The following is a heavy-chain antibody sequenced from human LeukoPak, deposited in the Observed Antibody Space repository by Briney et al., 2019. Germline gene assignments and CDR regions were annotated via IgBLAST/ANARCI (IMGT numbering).Heavy chain of an antibody. V-gene: IGHV3-7*04. Sequence: GGSLRLSCAASGLTFSAYWMSWVRQAPGRGLEWVASIKQDGSEKYYVDSVKGRFTISRDNAKNSLYLQMNSLRAEDTAVYYCARDSRGGYYYGMDVWGQGTTVTVPS. CDR1: GLTFSAYW. D-gene: IGHD3-10*01. CDR3: ARDSRGGYYYGMDV. CDR2: IKQDGSEK. J-gene: IGHJ6*02.